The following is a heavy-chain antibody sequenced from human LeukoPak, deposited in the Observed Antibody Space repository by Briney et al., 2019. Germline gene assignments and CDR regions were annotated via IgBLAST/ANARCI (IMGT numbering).Heavy chain of an antibody. J-gene: IGHJ4*02. V-gene: IGHV3-48*03. D-gene: IGHD1-1*01. CDR1: GFTFNSYE. CDR2: ISSSGSTI. Sequence: GGSLRLSCAASGFTFNSYEMIWVRQAPGKGLEWVSYISSSGSTIYYAVSVKGRFTISRDNAKDSLYLQMNSLRAEDTAVYYCARTPVQLERRGGRGFDYWGQGTLVTVSS. CDR3: ARTPVQLERRGGRGFDY.